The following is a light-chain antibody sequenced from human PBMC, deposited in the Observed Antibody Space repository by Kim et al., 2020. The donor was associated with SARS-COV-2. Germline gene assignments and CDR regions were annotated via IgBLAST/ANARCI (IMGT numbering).Light chain of an antibody. V-gene: IGLV4-69*01. J-gene: IGLJ2*01. CDR2: INTDGSH. CDR3: QTWGPGFQI. Sequence: QLVLTQSPSASASVGASVKLTCTLSSGLSNKAIAWHQQQPGKGPRYLMKINTDGSHNKGDGIPDRFSGSTSGAERYLTISRLQSEDEADYYCQTWGPGFQIFGGGTQLTVL. CDR1: SGLSNKA.